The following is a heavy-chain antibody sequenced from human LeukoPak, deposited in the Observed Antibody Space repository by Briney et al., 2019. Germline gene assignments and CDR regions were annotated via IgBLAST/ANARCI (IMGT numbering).Heavy chain of an antibody. V-gene: IGHV4-30-2*01. Sequence: PSETLSLTCTVSGGSISSGGYYWSWIRQPPGKGLEWIGYIYHSGSTYYNPSLKSRVTISVDRSKNQFSLKLSSVTAADTAVYYCARQPLNCSSASCHAFDIWGQGTMVTVSS. D-gene: IGHD2-2*01. CDR3: ARQPLNCSSASCHAFDI. CDR2: IYHSGST. CDR1: GGSISSGGYY. J-gene: IGHJ3*02.